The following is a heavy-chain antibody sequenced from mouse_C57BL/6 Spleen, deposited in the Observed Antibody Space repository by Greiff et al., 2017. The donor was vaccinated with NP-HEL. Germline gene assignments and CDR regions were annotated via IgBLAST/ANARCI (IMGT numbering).Heavy chain of an antibody. V-gene: IGHV1-7*01. CDR2: INPSSGYT. CDR3: ARLGYGNYDAMDY. D-gene: IGHD2-10*02. J-gene: IGHJ4*01. Sequence: QVHVKQSGAELAKPGASVKLSCKASGYTFTSYWMHWVKQRPGQGLEWIGYINPSSGYTKYNQKFKDKATLTADKSSSTAYMQLSSLTYEDSAVYYCARLGYGNYDAMDYWGQGTSVTVSS. CDR1: GYTFTSYW.